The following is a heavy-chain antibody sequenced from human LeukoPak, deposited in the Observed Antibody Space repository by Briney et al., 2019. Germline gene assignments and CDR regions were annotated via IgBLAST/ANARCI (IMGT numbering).Heavy chain of an antibody. Sequence: PGGSLRLSCAVSGFTVSSNYMTWVRQAPGKGLEWVSVIYSGGSIYYADSAKGRFTISRDISKNTVALQLSSLRAEDTAVYYCASGKETSMAQGYWGQGTLVTVSS. CDR1: GFTVSSNY. J-gene: IGHJ4*02. D-gene: IGHD5-18*01. V-gene: IGHV3-53*01. CDR2: IYSGGSI. CDR3: ASGKETSMAQGY.